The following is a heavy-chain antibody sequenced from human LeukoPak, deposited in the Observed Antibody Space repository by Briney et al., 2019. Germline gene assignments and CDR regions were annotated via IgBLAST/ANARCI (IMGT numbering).Heavy chain of an antibody. V-gene: IGHV3-21*01. J-gene: IGHJ4*02. CDR3: ASGEQLRYFDWLPRAHY. CDR1: GFTFSSYS. D-gene: IGHD3-9*01. CDR2: ISSSSSYI. Sequence: PGGSLRLSCAASGFTFSSYSMNWVRQAPGKGLEWVSSISSSSSYIYYADSVKGRFTISRENAKNSLYLQMNSLRAEDTAVYYCASGEQLRYFDWLPRAHYWGQGTLVTVSS.